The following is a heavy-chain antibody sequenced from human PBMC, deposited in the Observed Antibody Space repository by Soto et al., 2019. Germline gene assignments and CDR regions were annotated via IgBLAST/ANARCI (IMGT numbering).Heavy chain of an antibody. J-gene: IGHJ5*02. V-gene: IGHV3-30-3*01. Sequence: QVQLVESGGGVVQPGRSLRLSCAAYGFTFSSYAMHWVRQAPGKGLEWVAVISYDGSNKYYADSAKGRFTISRDNSKNTLYLQMNSLRAEDTAVYYCARAAGGSGRGAFDPWGQGTLVTVSS. CDR1: GFTFSSYA. D-gene: IGHD3-10*01. CDR3: ARAAGGSGRGAFDP. CDR2: ISYDGSNK.